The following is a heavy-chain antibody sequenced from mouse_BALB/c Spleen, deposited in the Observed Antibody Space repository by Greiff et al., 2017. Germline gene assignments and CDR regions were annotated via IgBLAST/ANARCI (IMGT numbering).Heavy chain of an antibody. CDR3: AFYYRSFAD. J-gene: IGHJ3*01. V-gene: IGHV14-3*02. D-gene: IGHD2-14*01. Sequence: EVQLQQSGAELVKPGASVKLSCTASGFNFTDTYMHWVKQRPEQGLEWIGRIDPANGNTKYDPKFQGKATITADTSSNTAYLQLSSLTSEDTAVYYCAFYYRSFADWGQGTLVTVSA. CDR2: IDPANGNT. CDR1: GFNFTDTY.